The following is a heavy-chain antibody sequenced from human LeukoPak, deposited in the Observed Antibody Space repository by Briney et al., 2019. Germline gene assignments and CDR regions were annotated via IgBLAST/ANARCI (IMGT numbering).Heavy chain of an antibody. CDR1: GFSFDDYA. CDR2: ISGNSDST. J-gene: IGHJ6*04. V-gene: IGHV3-9*01. D-gene: IGHD3-10*01. Sequence: GGSLRLSCAASGFSFDDYAMHWVRQGPGRGLEWVSGISGNSDSTGYADSVKGRFTISRDNAKHSQYLRMDSLRAEDTALYYCAKDIFQGNGLQWFGELNDIGMDVWGKGTTVTVSS. CDR3: AKDIFQGNGLQWFGELNDIGMDV.